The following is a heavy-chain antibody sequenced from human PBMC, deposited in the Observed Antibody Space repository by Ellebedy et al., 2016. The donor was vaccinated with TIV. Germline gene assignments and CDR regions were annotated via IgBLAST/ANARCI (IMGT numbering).Heavy chain of an antibody. V-gene: IGHV3-7*01. J-gene: IGHJ4*02. CDR1: GFAFSSYW. CDR2: IKQDGSEK. CDR3: ARGGAGFDSMNRELSFDS. Sequence: GESLKISCAASGFAFSSYWMSWVRQAPGKGLEWVADIKQDGSEKYYVDSVKGRFTISRDDAENSLYLQMNSLRDEDTALYYCARGGAGFDSMNRELSFDSWGQGTLVIVSS. D-gene: IGHD1-26*01.